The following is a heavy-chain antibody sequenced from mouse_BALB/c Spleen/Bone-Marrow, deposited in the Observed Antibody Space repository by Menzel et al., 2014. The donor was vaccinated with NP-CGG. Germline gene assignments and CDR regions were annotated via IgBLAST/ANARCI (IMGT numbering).Heavy chain of an antibody. D-gene: IGHD1-1*01. V-gene: IGHV1-7*01. CDR2: INPSTGYT. Sequence: QVQLQQSGAELAKSGASVKMSCKTSGYTFTSYWMHWVKQRPGQGLEWIGYINPSTGYTEYNQKFKDKATLTADKSSSTAYMQLSSLTSEDSAVYYCARPPYYYGSSYDATDYWGQGTSVTVSS. J-gene: IGHJ4*01. CDR1: GYTFTSYW. CDR3: ARPPYYYGSSYDATDY.